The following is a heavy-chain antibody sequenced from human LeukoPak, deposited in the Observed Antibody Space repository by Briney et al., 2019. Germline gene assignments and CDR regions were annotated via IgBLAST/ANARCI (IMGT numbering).Heavy chain of an antibody. Sequence: GGSLRLSCAASGFSFSSYGMHWLRQAPGKGLEWVAFIRYDGSNKYYADSVKGRFTISRDNSKNTLYLQMNSLRAEDTAVYYCAKGNLFQLNYWGQGTLVTVSS. CDR3: AKGNLFQLNY. CDR2: IRYDGSNK. CDR1: GFSFSSYG. V-gene: IGHV3-30*02. J-gene: IGHJ4*02.